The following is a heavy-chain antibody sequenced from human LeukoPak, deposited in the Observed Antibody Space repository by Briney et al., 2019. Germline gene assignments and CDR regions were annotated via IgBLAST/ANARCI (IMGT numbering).Heavy chain of an antibody. CDR3: ARNPGTSTLDY. Sequence: SETLSLTCTVSGVSISSNSQYWAWIRQPPGKGLEWLGTISYSGSTHYNPSLKSRVTISLDTTKNQFSLKLSSMTAADTAVYHCARNPGTSTLDYWGQGALVTVSS. CDR2: ISYSGST. CDR1: GVSISSNSQY. D-gene: IGHD5/OR15-5a*01. J-gene: IGHJ4*02. V-gene: IGHV4-39*01.